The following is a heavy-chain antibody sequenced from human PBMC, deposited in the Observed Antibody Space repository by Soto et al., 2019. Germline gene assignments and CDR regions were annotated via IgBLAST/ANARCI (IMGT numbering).Heavy chain of an antibody. CDR2: TIHIFGTA. D-gene: IGHD4-4*01. CDR3: AREDYSNGWFDP. J-gene: IGHJ5*02. Sequence: QVQLVQSGAEVKTPGSSVKVSCKASGGTFSSYAISWVRQAPGQRLEWMGGTIHIFGTANYAQKFQGRVTITADESTSTAYMELSSLRSEDTAVYYCAREDYSNGWFDPWGQGPLVTVSS. CDR1: GGTFSSYA. V-gene: IGHV1-69*01.